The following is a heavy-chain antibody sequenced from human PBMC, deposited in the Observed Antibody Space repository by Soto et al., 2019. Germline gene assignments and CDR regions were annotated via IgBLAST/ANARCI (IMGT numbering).Heavy chain of an antibody. Sequence: PGETLKISCNGPVYSFAGYWITWVRQKPGKGLESMGRIDPSDSQTYYSPSFRGHVTISVTKSITTVFLQWSSLRASDTAMYYCARQIYDSDTGPNFQYYFDSWGQGTPVTVSS. CDR3: ARQIYDSDTGPNFQYYFDS. CDR2: IDPSDSQT. V-gene: IGHV5-10-1*01. CDR1: VYSFAGYW. D-gene: IGHD3-22*01. J-gene: IGHJ4*02.